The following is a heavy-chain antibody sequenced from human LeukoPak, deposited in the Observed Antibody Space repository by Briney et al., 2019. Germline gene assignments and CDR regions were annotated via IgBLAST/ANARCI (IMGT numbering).Heavy chain of an antibody. D-gene: IGHD3-22*01. CDR2: INPKKGVT. J-gene: IGHJ5*02. Sequence: ASVTVSCQASVSIFTHFYIEWVRQAPGQGLEGIGWINPKKGVTKFVQKFQGRVTLTSHTSIETVYMKLSSLKSDDTAVYYCARGGRSFYDSSGNHSFDPWGQGSLVTVSS. V-gene: IGHV1-2*02. CDR3: ARGGRSFYDSSGNHSFDP. CDR1: VSIFTHFY.